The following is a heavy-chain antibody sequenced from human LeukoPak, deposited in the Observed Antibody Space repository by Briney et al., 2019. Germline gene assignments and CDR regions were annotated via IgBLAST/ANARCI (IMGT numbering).Heavy chain of an antibody. CDR2: ISADGGST. CDR3: AKESGKFDY. J-gene: IGHJ4*02. Sequence: GGSLRLSCVAFGLNFDDSAMHWVRHAPGKGLEWVSLISADGGSTFSADSVKGRFSISRDNSKNSLYLQMNSLRSEDTAMYYCAKESGKFDYWGQGTLVAVSS. V-gene: IGHV3-43*02. CDR1: GLNFDDSA.